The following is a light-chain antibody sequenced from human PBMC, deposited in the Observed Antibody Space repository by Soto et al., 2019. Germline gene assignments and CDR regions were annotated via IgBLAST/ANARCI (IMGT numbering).Light chain of an antibody. CDR3: HQRSNWPLT. J-gene: IGKJ4*01. V-gene: IGKV3-11*01. CDR2: DAS. CDR1: ESVSRY. Sequence: ELVLTQSPATLSLSPGESATLACRASESVSRYLAWYQQRPGQALRLLIYDASKRATGIPARFSGSGSGTDFTLTISSLEPEDCAVYFCHQRSNWPLTFGGGTKLEIK.